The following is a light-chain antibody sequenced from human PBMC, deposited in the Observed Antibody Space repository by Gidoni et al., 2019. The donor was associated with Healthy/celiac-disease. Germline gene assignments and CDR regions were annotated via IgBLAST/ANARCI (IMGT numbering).Light chain of an antibody. J-gene: IGLJ2*01. CDR3: SSYTSSSTLEV. V-gene: IGLV2-14*03. Sequence: QSALTHPASVSGSPRQSITISCTGTSSDVGGYNYVSWYQQHPGKAPKLMIYDVSNRPSGVSNRFSGSKSGNTASLTISGLQAEDEADYYCSSYTSSSTLEVFGGGTKLTVL. CDR2: DVS. CDR1: SSDVGGYNY.